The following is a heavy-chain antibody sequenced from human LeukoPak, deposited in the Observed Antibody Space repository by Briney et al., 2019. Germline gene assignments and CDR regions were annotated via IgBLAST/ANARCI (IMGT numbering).Heavy chain of an antibody. V-gene: IGHV3-53*05. CDR3: ARTRSSGWYEGPYYGMDA. CDR1: GFTVSSNY. Sequence: GSLRLSCAASGFTVSSNYMSWVRQAPGKGLEWVSVIYSGGSTYYADSVKGRFTISRDNSKNTLYLQMNSLRAEDTAVYYCARTRSSGWYEGPYYGMDAWGQGTTVTVSS. CDR2: IYSGGST. D-gene: IGHD6-19*01. J-gene: IGHJ6*02.